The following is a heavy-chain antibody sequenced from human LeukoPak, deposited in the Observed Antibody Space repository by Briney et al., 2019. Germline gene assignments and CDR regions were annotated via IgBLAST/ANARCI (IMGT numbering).Heavy chain of an antibody. D-gene: IGHD2-2*01. Sequence: GGSLRLSCAASGFTFSNSAMSWVRKAPGKGLEWVSTLSGSGITTYYADSVKGRFTISRDNSKNTLYLQMNSLRAEDTAVYYCAKGGPYCSSTSCYFFDYWGQGTLVTVSS. CDR3: AKGGPYCSSTSCYFFDY. V-gene: IGHV3-23*01. J-gene: IGHJ4*02. CDR2: LSGSGITT. CDR1: GFTFSNSA.